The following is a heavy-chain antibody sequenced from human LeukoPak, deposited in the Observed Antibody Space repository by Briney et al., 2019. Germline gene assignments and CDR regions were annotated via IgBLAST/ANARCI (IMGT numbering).Heavy chain of an antibody. D-gene: IGHD3-22*01. CDR3: AGTDDYDSSAFDY. CDR1: GFTVSSNY. Sequence: GGSLRLSCAASGFTVSSNYMSWVRQAPGKGLEWVSVIYSGGSTYYADSVKGRFTISRDNSKNTLYLQMNSLRAEDTAVYYCAGTDDYDSSAFDYWGQGTLVTVSS. J-gene: IGHJ4*02. CDR2: IYSGGST. V-gene: IGHV3-53*01.